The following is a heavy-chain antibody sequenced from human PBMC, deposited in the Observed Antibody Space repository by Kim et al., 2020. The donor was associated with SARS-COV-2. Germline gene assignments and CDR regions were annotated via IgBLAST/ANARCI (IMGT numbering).Heavy chain of an antibody. Sequence: GGSLRLSCEGSGSDFRRFWMSWVRQAPGKGLEWVANINEEGSKTDYVDSVKGRFTVSRDNTKNSLYVEMNSLRVEDTAVYYCVRGRQWLRFETWGQGPLVSVSS. J-gene: IGHJ5*02. D-gene: IGHD5-12*01. CDR2: INEEGSKT. V-gene: IGHV3-7*03. CDR1: GSDFRRFW. CDR3: VRGRQWLRFET.